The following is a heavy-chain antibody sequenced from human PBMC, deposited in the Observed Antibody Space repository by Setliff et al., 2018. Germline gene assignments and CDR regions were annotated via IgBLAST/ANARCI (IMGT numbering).Heavy chain of an antibody. V-gene: IGHV1-69*05. J-gene: IGHJ4*02. D-gene: IGHD3-22*01. CDR2: TIPVFGTT. CDR3: ARGRDPAYYYDSGGYYWDY. Sequence: ASVKVSCKASGGSISSYGISWVRQAPGQGLEWMGGTIPVFGTTDYAQKFQGRVTIMTDESTSTAYMELSSLRSEDTAVYFCARGRDPAYYYDSGGYYWDYWGQGTLVTVSS. CDR1: GGSISSYG.